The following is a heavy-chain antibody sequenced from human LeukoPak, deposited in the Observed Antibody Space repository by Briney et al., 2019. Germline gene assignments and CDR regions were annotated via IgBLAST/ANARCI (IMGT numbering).Heavy chain of an antibody. CDR1: GGSFSGYY. V-gene: IGHV4-34*01. CDR2: INHSGST. Sequence: SETLSLTCAVYGGSFSGYYWSWIRQPPGKGLEWIGEINHSGSTNYNPSFKSRVTMSVDTSKNQFSLKLSSVTAADTAVYFCARHGGSWTFDYWGQGTLVTASS. CDR3: ARHGGSWTFDY. J-gene: IGHJ4*02. D-gene: IGHD6-13*01.